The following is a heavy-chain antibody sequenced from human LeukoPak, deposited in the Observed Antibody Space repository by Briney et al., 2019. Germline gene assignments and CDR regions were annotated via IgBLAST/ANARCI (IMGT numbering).Heavy chain of an antibody. Sequence: GRSLRLSCAASGFTFSSYGMHWVRQAPGKGLEWVAVISYDGSNKYYADSVKGRFTISRDNSKNTLYLQMNSLRAEDTAVYYCAKDGSSGYFPDYWGQGTLVTVSS. V-gene: IGHV3-30*18. CDR3: AKDGSSGYFPDY. CDR1: GFTFSSYG. CDR2: ISYDGSNK. J-gene: IGHJ4*02. D-gene: IGHD3-22*01.